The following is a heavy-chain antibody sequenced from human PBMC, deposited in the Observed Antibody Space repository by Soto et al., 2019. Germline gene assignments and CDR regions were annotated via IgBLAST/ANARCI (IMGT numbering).Heavy chain of an antibody. CDR2: ISYDGSNK. Sequence: SLRLSCAASGFTFSSYAMHLVRQAPGKGLEWVAVISYDGSNKYYADSVKGRFTISRDNSKNTLYLQMNSLRAEDTAVYYCAGCNNYDILTGPGTWGQGTLVTVSS. CDR1: GFTFSSYA. V-gene: IGHV3-30-3*01. CDR3: AGCNNYDILTGPGT. D-gene: IGHD3-9*01. J-gene: IGHJ5*02.